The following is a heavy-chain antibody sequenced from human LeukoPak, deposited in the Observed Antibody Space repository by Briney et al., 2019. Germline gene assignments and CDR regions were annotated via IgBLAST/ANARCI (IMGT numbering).Heavy chain of an antibody. D-gene: IGHD4/OR15-4a*01. V-gene: IGHV4-59*01. Sequence: SETLSLTXTVSGGSISSYYWSWIRQPPGKGLEWIGYIYYSGSTNYNPSLKSRVTISVDTSKNQFSLKLSSVTAADTAVYYCARDANRWFDPWGQGTLVTVSS. J-gene: IGHJ5*02. CDR2: IYYSGST. CDR3: ARDANRWFDP. CDR1: GGSISSYY.